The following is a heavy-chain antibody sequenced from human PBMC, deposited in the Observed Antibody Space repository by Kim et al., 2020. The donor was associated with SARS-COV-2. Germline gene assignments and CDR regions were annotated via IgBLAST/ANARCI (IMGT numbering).Heavy chain of an antibody. D-gene: IGHD4-17*01. CDR1: GFTFSSYA. J-gene: IGHJ4*02. Sequence: GGSLRLSCAASGFTFSSYAMHWVRQAPGKGLEWVAVISYDGSNKYYADSVKGRFTISRDNSKNTLYLQMNSLRAEDTAVYYCARTLVTTVVTLPDYWGQGTLVTVSS. CDR2: ISYDGSNK. CDR3: ARTLVTTVVTLPDY. V-gene: IGHV3-30*04.